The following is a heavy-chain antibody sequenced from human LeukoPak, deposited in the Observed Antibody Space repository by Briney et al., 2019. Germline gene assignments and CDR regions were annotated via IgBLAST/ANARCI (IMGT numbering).Heavy chain of an antibody. CDR1: GFTFSSYA. CDR3: ARDRGAVAGPYGMDV. Sequence: PGRSLRLSCAASGFTFSSYAMHWVRQAPGKGLEWVAVISYDGSNKYYADSVKGRFTISRDNSKNTLYLRMNSLRAEDTAVYYCARDRGAVAGPYGMDVWGKGTTVTVSS. CDR2: ISYDGSNK. V-gene: IGHV3-30*04. J-gene: IGHJ6*04. D-gene: IGHD6-19*01.